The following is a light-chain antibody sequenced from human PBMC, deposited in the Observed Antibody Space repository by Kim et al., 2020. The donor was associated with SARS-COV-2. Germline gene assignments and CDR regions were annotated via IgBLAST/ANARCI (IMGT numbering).Light chain of an antibody. CDR1: QNINSH. J-gene: IGKJ3*01. Sequence: DIQMTQYPSSLSASVGDRVTINCLTSQNINSHLNWYHQKPGRAPKLLIYAASTLQGGVPSRFSGSGSETDFTLTISSLQPEDFATYFCQQTYISPFTFDPGTKVDIK. CDR3: QQTYISPFT. V-gene: IGKV1-39*01. CDR2: AAS.